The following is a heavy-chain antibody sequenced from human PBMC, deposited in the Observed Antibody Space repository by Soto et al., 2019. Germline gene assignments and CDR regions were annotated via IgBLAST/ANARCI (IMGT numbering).Heavy chain of an antibody. D-gene: IGHD3-10*01. CDR2: IYYSGTT. J-gene: IGHJ6*02. V-gene: IGHV4-39*02. CDR3: ARDKREWFGELPLYGIDV. CDR1: GDSITSNSYF. Sequence: SETLSLTCTVSGDSITSNSYFWAWIRQPPGKGLEWIGSIYYSGTTYYNPSLKSRVTISVDRSKNQFYLKLSSVTAADTAVYYFARDKREWFGELPLYGIDVWGQGTTVTVSS.